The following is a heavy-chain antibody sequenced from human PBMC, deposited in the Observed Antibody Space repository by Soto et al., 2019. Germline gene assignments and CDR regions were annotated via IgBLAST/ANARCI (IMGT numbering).Heavy chain of an antibody. CDR3: ARDQDQWLVLDAFDI. Sequence: PGGSLRLSCGASGFTFSSYSMNWVRQAPGKGLEWVSSISSSSSYIYYADSVKGRFTISRDNAKNSLFLQMNSLRAEDTAVYYCARDQDQWLVLDAFDIWGQGTMVTVSS. J-gene: IGHJ3*02. CDR1: GFTFSSYS. V-gene: IGHV3-21*01. D-gene: IGHD6-19*01. CDR2: ISSSSSYI.